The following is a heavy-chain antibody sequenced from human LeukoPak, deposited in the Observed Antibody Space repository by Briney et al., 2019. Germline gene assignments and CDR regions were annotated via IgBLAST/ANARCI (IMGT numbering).Heavy chain of an antibody. CDR1: GFTFSSYG. CDR3: ARRATTERGHSYGLDF. CDR2: ISGNGGST. Sequence: GGSLRLSCAASGFTFSSYGMSWVRQAPGKGLEWVSAISGNGGSTYYADSVKGRFAISRDTSKNTLYLQMNSLRAEDTAMYYCARRATTERGHSYGLDFWGQGTLVTVSS. V-gene: IGHV3-23*01. J-gene: IGHJ4*02. D-gene: IGHD5-18*01.